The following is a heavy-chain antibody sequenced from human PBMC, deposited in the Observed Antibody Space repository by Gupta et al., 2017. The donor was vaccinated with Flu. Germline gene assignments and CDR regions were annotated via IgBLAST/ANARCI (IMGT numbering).Heavy chain of an antibody. D-gene: IGHD2-15*01. Sequence: EVQLVESGGGLVQPGGSLRLSCAASGFTFSSYWMHWVRQAPGKGLVWVSRINSDGSSTSYADSVKGRFTISRDNAKNTLYLQMNSLRAEDTAVYYCARAKKDIVVVDSPWPLPRNYYYYGMDVWGQGTTVTVSS. J-gene: IGHJ6*02. CDR2: INSDGSST. CDR3: ARAKKDIVVVDSPWPLPRNYYYYGMDV. V-gene: IGHV3-74*01. CDR1: GFTFSSYW.